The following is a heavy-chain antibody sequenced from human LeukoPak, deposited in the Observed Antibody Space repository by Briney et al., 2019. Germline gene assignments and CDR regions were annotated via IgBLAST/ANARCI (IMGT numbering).Heavy chain of an antibody. CDR3: ARDRGGSYSAIDY. J-gene: IGHJ4*02. D-gene: IGHD1-26*01. V-gene: IGHV3-9*01. CDR2: INWDSGKM. Sequence: GGSLRLSCVASGFPFDDFAMHWVRQVPGKAPEWVSGINWDSGKMDYADSVKGRFIISRDNSKNSLYLQMNSLRAEDTAVYYCARDRGGSYSAIDYWGQGTLVTVSS. CDR1: GFPFDDFA.